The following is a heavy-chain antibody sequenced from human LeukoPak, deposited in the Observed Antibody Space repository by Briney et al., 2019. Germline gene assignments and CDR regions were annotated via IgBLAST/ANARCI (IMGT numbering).Heavy chain of an antibody. D-gene: IGHD4-17*01. CDR2: IKQDGSEK. J-gene: IGHJ2*01. CDR1: GFTFSNYW. V-gene: IGHV3-7*01. Sequence: PGGSLRLSCAASGFTFSNYWMTWVRQAPGKGLEWVANIKQDGSEKYYVDSVRGRFTISRDNAKNSLYLQMNSLRAEDTAVYYCARGGNDYGDTYWYFDLWGRGTLVTVSS. CDR3: ARGGNDYGDTYWYFDL.